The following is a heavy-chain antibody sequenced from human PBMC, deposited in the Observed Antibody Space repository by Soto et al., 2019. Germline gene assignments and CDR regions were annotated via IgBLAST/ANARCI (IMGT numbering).Heavy chain of an antibody. CDR2: IYYSGST. CDR3: ARGARSSSFGFDY. V-gene: IGHV4-59*08. J-gene: IGHJ4*02. Sequence: SETLSLTCAVSGGSISSYYWSWIRQPPGKGLEWIGYIYYSGSTNYNPSLKSRVTISVDTSKNQFSLKLSSVTAADTAVYYCARGARSSSFGFDYWGQGTLVTVSS. CDR1: GGSISSYY. D-gene: IGHD6-6*01.